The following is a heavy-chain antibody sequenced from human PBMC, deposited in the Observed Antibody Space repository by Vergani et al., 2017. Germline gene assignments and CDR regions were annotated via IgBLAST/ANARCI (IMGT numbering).Heavy chain of an antibody. Sequence: EVQLLESGGGLVQPGGSLRLTCAASEFTFSNYAMNWVRQAPGKGLEWVSGINWNGGTIGYADSVKGRFTISRDNAKNSLYLEMNSLRDEDTALYYCARVFSGYSYGLVAYWGQGTLVTVSS. CDR3: ARVFSGYSYGLVAY. D-gene: IGHD5-18*01. V-gene: IGHV3-20*04. CDR1: EFTFSNYA. CDR2: INWNGGTI. J-gene: IGHJ4*02.